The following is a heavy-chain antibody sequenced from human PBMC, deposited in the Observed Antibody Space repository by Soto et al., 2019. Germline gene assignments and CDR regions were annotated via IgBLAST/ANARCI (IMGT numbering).Heavy chain of an antibody. CDR3: ARDQKNSSGYYYWTYYGMDV. Sequence: GGSLRLSCAASGFTFSSYSMNWVRQAPGKGLEWVSSISSSSSYIYYADSVKGRFTISRDNAKNSLYLQMNSLRAEDTAVYYCARDQKNSSGYYYWTYYGMDVWGQGTTVTVS. CDR2: ISSSSSYI. CDR1: GFTFSSYS. V-gene: IGHV3-21*01. J-gene: IGHJ6*02. D-gene: IGHD3-22*01.